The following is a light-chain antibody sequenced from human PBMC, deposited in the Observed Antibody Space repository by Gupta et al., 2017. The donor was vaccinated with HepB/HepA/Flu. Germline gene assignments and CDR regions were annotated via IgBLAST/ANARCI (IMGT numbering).Light chain of an antibody. Sequence: SLSTPPPSLSAPPQRRVTISCAGSSSNIGNNYVSWYQQLPGTAPKLLIYDDNKRPSGIPDRFSGSKSGTSATLAITGLQTGDEADYYCATWDTSLNAWVFGGGTKLTVL. V-gene: IGLV1-51*01. CDR2: DDN. CDR1: SSNIGNNY. CDR3: ATWDTSLNAWV. J-gene: IGLJ3*02.